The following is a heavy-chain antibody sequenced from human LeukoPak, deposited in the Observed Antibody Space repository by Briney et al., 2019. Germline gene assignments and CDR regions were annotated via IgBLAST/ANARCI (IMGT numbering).Heavy chain of an antibody. CDR3: ARGSEWFGELSPDYYYYGMDV. J-gene: IGHJ6*02. D-gene: IGHD3-10*01. CDR1: GYTFTSYG. CDR2: ISAYNGNT. Sequence: ASVKVSCKASGYTFTSYGISWVRQAPGQGLEWVGWISAYNGNTNYAQKLQGRVTMTTDTSTSTAYMELRSLRSDDTAVYYCARGSEWFGELSPDYYYYGMDVWGQGTTVTVSS. V-gene: IGHV1-18*01.